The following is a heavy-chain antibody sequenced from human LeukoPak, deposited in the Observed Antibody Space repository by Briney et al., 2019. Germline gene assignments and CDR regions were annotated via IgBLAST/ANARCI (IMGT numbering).Heavy chain of an antibody. D-gene: IGHD3-3*01. J-gene: IGHJ4*02. V-gene: IGHV4-34*01. CDR2: INHSGST. CDR1: GGSFSGYY. Sequence: SETLSLTCAVYGGSFSGYYWSWIRQPPGKGLEWIGEINHSGSTNYNPPLKSRVTISVDTSKNQFSLKLSSVTAADTAVYYCARELTRFWSGYYNYFDYWGQGTLVTVSS. CDR3: ARELTRFWSGYYNYFDY.